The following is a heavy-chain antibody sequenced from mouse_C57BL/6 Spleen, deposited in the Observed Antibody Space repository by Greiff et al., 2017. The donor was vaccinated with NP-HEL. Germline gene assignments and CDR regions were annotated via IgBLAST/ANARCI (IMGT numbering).Heavy chain of an antibody. V-gene: IGHV1-50*01. CDR1: GYTFTSYW. CDR3: ARPYYGRGFAY. J-gene: IGHJ3*01. Sequence: VQLQQSGAELVKPGASVKLSCKASGYTFTSYWMQWVKQRPGQGLEWIGEIDPSDSYTNYNQKFKGKATLTVDTSSSTAYMRLSSLKSEYAAVYYCARPYYGRGFAYWGQGTLVTVSA. D-gene: IGHD1-1*01. CDR2: IDPSDSYT.